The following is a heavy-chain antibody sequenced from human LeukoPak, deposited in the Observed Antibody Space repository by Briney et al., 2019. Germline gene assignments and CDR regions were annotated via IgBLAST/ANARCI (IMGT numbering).Heavy chain of an antibody. CDR2: FDPEDGET. CDR3: ATSDRSSSPYYYYYGMDV. J-gene: IGHJ6*02. CDR1: GYTLTELS. D-gene: IGHD6-13*01. Sequence: ASVKVSCKVSGYTLTELSMHWVRQAPGKGLEWMGGFDPEDGETIYAQKFQGRVTMTEDTSTDTAYMELSSLRSEDTAVYYCATSDRSSSPYYYYYGMDVWGRGTTVTVSS. V-gene: IGHV1-24*01.